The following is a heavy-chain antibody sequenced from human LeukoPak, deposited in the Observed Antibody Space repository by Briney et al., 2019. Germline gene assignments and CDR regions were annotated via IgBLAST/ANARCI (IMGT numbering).Heavy chain of an antibody. CDR1: GVTFSSYA. CDR3: ARGRGGYDRAFDY. V-gene: IGHV1-69*05. Sequence: SVKVSCKASGVTFSSYAISWVRQAPGQGLEWMGGIIPIFGTANYAQKFQGRVTITTDESTSTAYMELSSLRSEDTAVYYCARGRGGYDRAFDYWGQGTLVTVSS. D-gene: IGHD5-12*01. J-gene: IGHJ4*02. CDR2: IIPIFGTA.